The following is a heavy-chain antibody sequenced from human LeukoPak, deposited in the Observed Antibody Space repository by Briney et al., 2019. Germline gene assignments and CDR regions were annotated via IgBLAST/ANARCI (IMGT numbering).Heavy chain of an antibody. V-gene: IGHV3-48*01. CDR2: ISSSSSTI. CDR3: PRARQKDSYYDFWSGYLKDGIDY. Sequence: GGSLRLSCAASGLTFSSYSMNWVRQAPGKGLEWVSYISSSSSTIYYADSVKGRFTISRHNAKPSLYLQINSLRAEHTPVYSCPRARQKDSYYDFWSGYLKDGIDYCGQGTLVTVSS. J-gene: IGHJ4*02. CDR1: GLTFSSYS. D-gene: IGHD3-3*01.